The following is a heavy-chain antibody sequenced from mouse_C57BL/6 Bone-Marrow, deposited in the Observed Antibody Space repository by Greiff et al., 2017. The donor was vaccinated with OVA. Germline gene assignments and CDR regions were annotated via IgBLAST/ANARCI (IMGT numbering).Heavy chain of an antibody. CDR2: IYPGDGDT. Sequence: VQLEESGPELVKPGASVKISCKASGYAFSSSWMNWVKQRPGKGLEWIGRIYPGDGDTNYNGKFKGKATMTADKSSSTAYMQLNSLTSEGSAVYYCANSSMDYWGQGTSVTVSS. V-gene: IGHV1-82*01. J-gene: IGHJ4*01. CDR1: GYAFSSSW. CDR3: ANSSMDY.